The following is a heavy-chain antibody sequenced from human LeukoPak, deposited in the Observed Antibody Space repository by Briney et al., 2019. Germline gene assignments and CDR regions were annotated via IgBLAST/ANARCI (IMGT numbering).Heavy chain of an antibody. CDR2: ISGYNGNT. CDR3: GRQVDTTMALPDY. V-gene: IGHV1-18*01. CDR1: GYTFTNYG. D-gene: IGHD5-18*01. J-gene: IGHJ4*02. Sequence: GASVTVSCTASGYTFTNYGISWVRQAPGLGLEWMGWISGYNGNTNFAQKFQGRVTMTTDTSTSTAYMELRSLRSDDTAVYYCGRQVDTTMALPDYWGQGTLVTVSS.